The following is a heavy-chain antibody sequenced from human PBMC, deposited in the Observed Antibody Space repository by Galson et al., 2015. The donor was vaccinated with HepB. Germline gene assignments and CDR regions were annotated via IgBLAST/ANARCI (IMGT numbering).Heavy chain of an antibody. CDR2: IYSGGST. D-gene: IGHD6-6*01. Sequence: SLRLSCAASGFTVSSNYMSWVRQAPGKGLEWVSVIYSGGSTYYADSVKGRFTISRDNSKNTLYLQMNSLRAEDTAVYYCAHSSSSFLDHTPLHYWGQGTLVTVSS. J-gene: IGHJ4*02. CDR3: AHSSSSFLDHTPLHY. V-gene: IGHV3-53*01. CDR1: GFTVSSNY.